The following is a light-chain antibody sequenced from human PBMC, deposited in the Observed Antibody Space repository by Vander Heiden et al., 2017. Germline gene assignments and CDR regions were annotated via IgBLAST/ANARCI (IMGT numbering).Light chain of an antibody. V-gene: IGLV3-21*02. J-gene: IGLJ2*01. CDR1: NIGSKS. CDR2: DDR. CDR3: QVWDSSNDHVL. Sequence: SYVLTPPPSVSVAPGQTARITCGGNNIGSKSVHWYQQKPGQAPFLVIYDDRDRPSGIPERFSGSNSGNTATLTISRVEAGDEADYYCQVWDSSNDHVLFGGGTKLTVL.